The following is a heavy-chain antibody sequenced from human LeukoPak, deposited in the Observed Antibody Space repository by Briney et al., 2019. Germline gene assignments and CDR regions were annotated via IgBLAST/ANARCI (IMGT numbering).Heavy chain of an antibody. Sequence: ASVKVSCKASGGTSSSYTISWVRQAPGQGLEWMGRIIPIDGVENYAQKFQGRVTITADKLTSTAYMELSSLRSEDTAVYYCARALDCTNGVCFGDDAFDIWGQGTMVTVSS. CDR2: IIPIDGVE. J-gene: IGHJ3*02. V-gene: IGHV1-69*02. CDR1: GGTSSSYT. D-gene: IGHD2-8*01. CDR3: ARALDCTNGVCFGDDAFDI.